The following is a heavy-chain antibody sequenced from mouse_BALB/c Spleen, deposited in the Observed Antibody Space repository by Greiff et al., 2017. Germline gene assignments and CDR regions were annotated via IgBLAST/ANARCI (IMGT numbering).Heavy chain of an antibody. V-gene: IGHV2-6-7*01. Sequence: QVQLKQSGPGLVAPSQSLSITCTVSGFSLTGYGVNWVRQPPGKGLEWLGMIWGDGSTDYNSALKSRLSISKDNSKSQVFLKMNSLQTDDTARYYCARLYYGSSSDYFDYWGQGTTLTVSS. CDR1: GFSLTGYG. D-gene: IGHD1-1*01. J-gene: IGHJ2*01. CDR3: ARLYYGSSSDYFDY. CDR2: IWGDGST.